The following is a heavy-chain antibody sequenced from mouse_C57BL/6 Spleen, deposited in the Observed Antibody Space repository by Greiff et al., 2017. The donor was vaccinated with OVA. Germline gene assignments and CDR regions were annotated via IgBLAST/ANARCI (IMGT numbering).Heavy chain of an antibody. CDR3: ARSGDGYYVGAMDY. V-gene: IGHV1-4*01. CDR2: INPSSGYT. CDR1: GYTFTSYT. J-gene: IGHJ4*01. D-gene: IGHD2-3*01. Sequence: LVESGAELARPGASVKMSCKASGYTFTSYTMHWVKQRPGQGLEWIGYINPSSGYTKYNQKFKDKATLTADKSSSTAYMQLSSLTSEDSAVYYCARSGDGYYVGAMDYWGQGTSVTVSS.